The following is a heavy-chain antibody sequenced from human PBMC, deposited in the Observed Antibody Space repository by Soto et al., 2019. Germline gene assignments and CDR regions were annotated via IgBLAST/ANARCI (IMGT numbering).Heavy chain of an antibody. Sequence: GASVKVSCKASGGTFSSYAISWVRQAPGQGLEWMGGIIPIFGTANYAQKFQGRVTITADESTSTAYMELSSLRSEDTAVYYCARALGYCSSTSCYFDYYYGMDVWGQGTTVTVS. V-gene: IGHV1-69*13. CDR2: IIPIFGTA. J-gene: IGHJ6*02. CDR3: ARALGYCSSTSCYFDYYYGMDV. CDR1: GGTFSSYA. D-gene: IGHD2-2*01.